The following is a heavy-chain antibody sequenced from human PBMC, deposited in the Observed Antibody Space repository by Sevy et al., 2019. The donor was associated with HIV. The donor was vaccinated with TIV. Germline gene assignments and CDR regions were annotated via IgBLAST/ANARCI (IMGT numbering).Heavy chain of an antibody. V-gene: IGHV3-30*02. CDR3: AKDRVVVVPAAPGLGYYYGMDV. D-gene: IGHD2-2*01. CDR1: GFTFNYYG. Sequence: GGSVRLSCAASGFTFNYYGMYWVRQAPGKGLEWVSFIRYDGSNKDYADSVKGRFTISRDNSKNTVYLQMNSLRGEDTAVYHCAKDRVVVVPAAPGLGYYYGMDVWGQGTTVTVSS. CDR2: IRYDGSNK. J-gene: IGHJ6*02.